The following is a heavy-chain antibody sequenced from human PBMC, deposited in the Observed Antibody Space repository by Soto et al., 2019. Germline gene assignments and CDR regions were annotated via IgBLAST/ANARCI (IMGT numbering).Heavy chain of an antibody. D-gene: IGHD6-6*01. V-gene: IGHV1-8*01. CDR3: ARAETYSTTSPFDY. CDR2: MNPNSGNT. CDR1: GYTFTNYN. Sequence: QVQLVQSGAEVKKPGASVKVSCKTSGYTFTNYNINWVRQATGQGLEWMGWMNPNSGNTGHAQKFQGRVTMTRNTSRTTADMELSSLRSGDTAVYYCARAETYSTTSPFDYWGQGTLVTVSS. J-gene: IGHJ4*02.